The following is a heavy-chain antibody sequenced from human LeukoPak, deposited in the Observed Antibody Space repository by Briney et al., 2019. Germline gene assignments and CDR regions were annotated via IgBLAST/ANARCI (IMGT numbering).Heavy chain of an antibody. D-gene: IGHD3-9*01. J-gene: IGHJ3*02. Sequence: GGALRLSCAASGFTFSSYSMNWVRQAPGKGLEWVSSISSSRSYIYYADLVKGRFTISRDNAKNSLYLQMNSLRAEDKDVYYCARTYYDILTGSKDAFDIWGQGTMVTVSS. CDR1: GFTFSSYS. CDR3: ARTYYDILTGSKDAFDI. V-gene: IGHV3-21*01. CDR2: ISSSRSYI.